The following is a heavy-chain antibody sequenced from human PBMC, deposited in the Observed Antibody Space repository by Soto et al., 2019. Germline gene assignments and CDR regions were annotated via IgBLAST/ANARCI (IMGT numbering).Heavy chain of an antibody. Sequence: QVQLQQWGAGLLKPSETLSLNCAVYGGSFSGYYWSWIRKPPGKGLEWIGEINHSGRNEYKPSLKSRVTISVDTSKNQFSLKLTSVTAADTAVYYCAFLLSKLWPDFDYWGQGTLFTGSP. D-gene: IGHD2-15*01. J-gene: IGHJ4*02. CDR2: INHSGRN. CDR3: AFLLSKLWPDFDY. V-gene: IGHV4-34*01. CDR1: GGSFSGYY.